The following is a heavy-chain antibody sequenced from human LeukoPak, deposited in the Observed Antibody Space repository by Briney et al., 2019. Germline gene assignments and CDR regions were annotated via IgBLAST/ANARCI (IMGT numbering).Heavy chain of an antibody. CDR3: AKDRDIIVVPTAIGSGFFDY. CDR1: GFTFSDYA. V-gene: IGHV3-23*01. CDR2: ISGSGGST. Sequence: GGSLRLSCAASGFTFSDYAMSWVRQALGQGLEWVSTISGSGGSTYYADSVKGRFTISRDNSKNTLYVQMNSLRAGDTAVYYCAKDRDIIVVPTAIGSGFFDYWGQGTLVTVSS. J-gene: IGHJ4*02. D-gene: IGHD2-2*02.